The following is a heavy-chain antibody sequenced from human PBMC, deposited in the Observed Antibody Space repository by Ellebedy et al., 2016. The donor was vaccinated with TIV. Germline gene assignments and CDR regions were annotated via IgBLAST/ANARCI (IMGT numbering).Heavy chain of an antibody. CDR2: IYPGDYDT. V-gene: IGHV5-51*01. D-gene: IGHD3-10*01. J-gene: IGHJ6*02. CDR3: ARRMVRGGIRYAMDV. CDR1: GYSFTNYW. Sequence: GESLKISCQASGYSFTNYWIGWVRQMPGKGLEWMGIIYPGDYDTKYSPSFEGQVTISVDTSFSTAYLQWNSLKASDTATYYCARRMVRGGIRYAMDVWGQGTTVTVSS.